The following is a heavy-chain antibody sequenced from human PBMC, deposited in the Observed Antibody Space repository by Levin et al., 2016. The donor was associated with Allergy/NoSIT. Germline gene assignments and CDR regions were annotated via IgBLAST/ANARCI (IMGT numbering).Heavy chain of an antibody. D-gene: IGHD3-22*01. CDR1: GGSISSGDYY. Sequence: SETLSLTCTVSGGSISSGDYYWSWIRRPPGKGLEWIGYIYYSGSTYYNPSLKSRVTISVDTSKNQFSLKLSSVTAADTAVYYCARTTRYYYDSSGWFDPWGQGTLVTVSS. V-gene: IGHV4-30-4*01. CDR3: ARTTRYYYDSSGWFDP. CDR2: IYYSGST. J-gene: IGHJ5*02.